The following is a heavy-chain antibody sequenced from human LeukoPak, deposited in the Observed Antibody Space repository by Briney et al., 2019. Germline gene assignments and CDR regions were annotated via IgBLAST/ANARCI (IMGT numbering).Heavy chain of an antibody. CDR1: GFTFSSYG. D-gene: IGHD3-22*01. J-gene: IGHJ4*02. CDR3: AEGDSSGLFNPYYFDY. Sequence: PGGSLRLSCAASGFTFSSYGMHWVRQAPGKGLEWVAFIRYDGSNKFYADCVKGRVTISRDNSKNNMYEQMNSLRAEDTAVYYCAEGDSSGLFNPYYFDYWGQGTLVTVSS. V-gene: IGHV3-30*02. CDR2: IRYDGSNK.